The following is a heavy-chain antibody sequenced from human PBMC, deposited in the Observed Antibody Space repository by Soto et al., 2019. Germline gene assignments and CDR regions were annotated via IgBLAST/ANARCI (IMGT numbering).Heavy chain of an antibody. CDR3: ARDWRFDGGGYCIEN. J-gene: IGHJ4*02. CDR2: ISGHKGNT. D-gene: IGHD3-22*01. V-gene: IGHV1-18*04. Sequence: ASVKVSCKASGYTFTSYGISWVRQAPGQGLEWMGWISGHKGNTKYAQKVQGRVTMTTDTSTSTAYMELRSLRSDDTAVYYCARDWRFDGGGYCIENWGQGTLVTVSS. CDR1: GYTFTSYG.